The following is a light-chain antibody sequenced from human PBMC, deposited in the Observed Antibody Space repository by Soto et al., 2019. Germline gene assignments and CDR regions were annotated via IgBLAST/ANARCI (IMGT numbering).Light chain of an antibody. CDR2: SNN. V-gene: IGLV1-44*01. CDR1: SSNIGSNT. Sequence: QPVLTQPPSASGTPGQRVTISCSGNSSNIGSNTVNWYQQLPGTAPKLLIYSNNQRPSGVPDRFSGSKSGTSASLAITGLQSEDEADYYCAAWDDSLNVWVFGGGTKLTVL. J-gene: IGLJ3*02. CDR3: AAWDDSLNVWV.